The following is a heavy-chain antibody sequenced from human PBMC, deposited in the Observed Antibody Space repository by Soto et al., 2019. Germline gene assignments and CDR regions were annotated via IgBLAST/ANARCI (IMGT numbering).Heavy chain of an antibody. CDR2: IYYSGST. CDR3: ARSFPMRDGYNNRNYYYGMDV. J-gene: IGHJ6*02. D-gene: IGHD5-12*01. Sequence: QVQLQESGPGLVKPSETLSLTCTVSGGSISSYYWSWIRQPPGKGLEWIGYIYYSGSTNYNPTLKGRVTISVDTSKNPFSLKLSSVTAADTAVYYCARSFPMRDGYNNRNYYYGMDVWGQGTTVTVSS. V-gene: IGHV4-59*08. CDR1: GGSISSYY.